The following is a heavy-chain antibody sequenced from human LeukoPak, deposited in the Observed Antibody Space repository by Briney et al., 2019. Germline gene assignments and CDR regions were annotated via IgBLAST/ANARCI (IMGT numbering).Heavy chain of an antibody. Sequence: SETLSLTCTVSGGSINSYYWSWIRQPPGKGLEWIGYIYNSGSTNYNPSLKSRVTISVDTSKNQFSLKLSSVTAADTAVYYCARDASRDFWSGSAFDPWGQGTLVTVST. CDR2: IYNSGST. CDR3: ARDASRDFWSGSAFDP. D-gene: IGHD3-3*01. J-gene: IGHJ5*02. CDR1: GGSINSYY. V-gene: IGHV4-59*01.